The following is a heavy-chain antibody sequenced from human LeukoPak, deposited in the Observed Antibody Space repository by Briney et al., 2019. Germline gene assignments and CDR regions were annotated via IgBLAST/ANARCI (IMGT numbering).Heavy chain of an antibody. J-gene: IGHJ4*02. V-gene: IGHV4-39*01. CDR1: GGSISSTSYY. Sequence: SETLSLTCTVSGGSISSTSYYWGWIRQPPGKGLEWIGTIYYSGSTYYNPSLKSRVTISVDTAKNQFSLKVSSVTDADTAVYYCARSGDYYDSAGYYRLFDYWGQGSLVTVSS. CDR2: IYYSGST. CDR3: ARSGDYYDSAGYYRLFDY. D-gene: IGHD3-22*01.